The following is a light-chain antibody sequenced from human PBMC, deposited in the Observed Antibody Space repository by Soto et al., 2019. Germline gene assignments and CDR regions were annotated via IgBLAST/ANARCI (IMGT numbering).Light chain of an antibody. V-gene: IGKV1-6*01. Sequence: AIQMTQSPSSLSASVGDRVTITCRASQGIRNDLGWYQQKPGKAPKLLIYAASTLQSGVTSRFSGSGSGTDFTLTISCLQSEDFATYYCQQYYSYPRTFGQGTKLEIK. CDR3: QQYYSYPRT. J-gene: IGKJ2*02. CDR1: QGIRND. CDR2: AAS.